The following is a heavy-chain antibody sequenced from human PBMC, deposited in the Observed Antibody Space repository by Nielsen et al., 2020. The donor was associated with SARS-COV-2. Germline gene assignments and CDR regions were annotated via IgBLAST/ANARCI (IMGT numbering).Heavy chain of an antibody. CDR1: GGSISSSSYY. Sequence: SETLSLTCTVSGGSISSSSYYWGWIRQPPGKGLEWIGSIYYSGSTYYNPSLKSRVTMSVDPSKNQFSLKVTSVTTADTAVYFCAGVDPYNSSWRFDYWGQGTLVTVSS. J-gene: IGHJ4*02. D-gene: IGHD6-13*01. CDR3: AGVDPYNSSWRFDY. V-gene: IGHV4-39*07. CDR2: IYYSGST.